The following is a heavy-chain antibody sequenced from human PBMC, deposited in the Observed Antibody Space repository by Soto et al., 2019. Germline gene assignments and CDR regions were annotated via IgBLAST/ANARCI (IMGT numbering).Heavy chain of an antibody. D-gene: IGHD1-20*01. J-gene: IGHJ6*02. CDR3: ARNGVSYNWNYDYYYGMDV. CDR1: GGSISSYY. CDR2: IYYSGST. Sequence: SETLSLTCTVSGGSISSYYWSWIRQPPGKGLEWIGYIYYSGSTNYNPSLKSRVTISVDTSKNQFSLKLSSVTAADTAVYYCARNGVSYNWNYDYYYGMDVWGQGTTVTVSS. V-gene: IGHV4-59*01.